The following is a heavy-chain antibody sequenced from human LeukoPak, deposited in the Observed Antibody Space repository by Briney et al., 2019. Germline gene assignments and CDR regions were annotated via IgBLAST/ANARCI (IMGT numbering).Heavy chain of an antibody. J-gene: IGHJ4*02. V-gene: IGHV2-26*01. D-gene: IGHD6-19*01. CDR2: IFSNDEN. CDR3: ARIQYTSGWTFDY. Sequence: SGPTLVNPTETLTLTCTVSGFSLSNARMGVSWIRQPPGKALEWLAHIFSNDENSYSTSLKSRLTISKDTSKSQVVLTMTSMDPVDTATYYCARIQYTSGWTFDYWGKGTLVTVSS. CDR1: GFSLSNARMG.